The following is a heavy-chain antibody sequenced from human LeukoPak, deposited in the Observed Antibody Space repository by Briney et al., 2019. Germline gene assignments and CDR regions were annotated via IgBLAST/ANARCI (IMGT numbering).Heavy chain of an antibody. V-gene: IGHV4-30-4*01. CDR2: IYYSGST. CDR1: GGSISSGDYY. Sequence: NPSETLSLTCTVSGGSISSGDYYWSWIRQPPGKGLEWIGYIYYSGSTYYNPSLKSRATISVDTSKNQFSLKLSSVTAADTAVYYCARGGILSDAFDIWGQGTMVTVSS. CDR3: ARGGILSDAFDI. D-gene: IGHD5-18*01. J-gene: IGHJ3*02.